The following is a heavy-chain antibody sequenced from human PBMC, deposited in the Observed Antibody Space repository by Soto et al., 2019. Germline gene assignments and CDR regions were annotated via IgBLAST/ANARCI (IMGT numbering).Heavy chain of an antibody. D-gene: IGHD6-6*01. CDR2: IYYSGST. CDR1: GGSISSSSYY. Sequence: QLQLQESGPGLVKPSETLSLTCTVSGGSISSSSYYWGWIRQPPGKGLEWIGSIYYSGSTYYNPSLKSRVTISVDTSKNQFSLKLSSVTAADTAVYYCARHLGSSRPATYYMDVWGKGTTVTVSS. CDR3: ARHLGSSRPATYYMDV. J-gene: IGHJ6*03. V-gene: IGHV4-39*01.